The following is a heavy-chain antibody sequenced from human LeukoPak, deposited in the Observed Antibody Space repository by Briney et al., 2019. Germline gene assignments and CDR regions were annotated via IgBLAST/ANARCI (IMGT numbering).Heavy chain of an antibody. V-gene: IGHV4-39*01. CDR2: IYHNGST. D-gene: IGHD3-16*01. CDR1: GGSLSSDAYY. CDR3: ARLDGAWGYFDY. Sequence: SETLSLTCTVSGGSLSSDAYYWGWIRPPPKKGLEWIGTIYHNGSTYLNPSLRSRLTISVDTSKNQFSLNLSSVTAADTAVYYCARLDGAWGYFDYWGQGTLVTVSS. J-gene: IGHJ4*02.